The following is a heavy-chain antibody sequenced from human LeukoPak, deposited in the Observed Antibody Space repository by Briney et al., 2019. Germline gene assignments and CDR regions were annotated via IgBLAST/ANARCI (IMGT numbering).Heavy chain of an antibody. CDR1: GGTFSSYA. D-gene: IGHD1-26*01. Sequence: SVKVSCKASGGTFSSYAISWVRQAPGQGLEWMGGIIPIFGTANYAQKFQGRVTITADESTSTAYMELSSLRSEDTAVYYCAKGTYSGSSRSGDWFDPWGQGTLVTVSS. CDR2: IIPIFGTA. CDR3: AKGTYSGSSRSGDWFDP. J-gene: IGHJ5*02. V-gene: IGHV1-69*13.